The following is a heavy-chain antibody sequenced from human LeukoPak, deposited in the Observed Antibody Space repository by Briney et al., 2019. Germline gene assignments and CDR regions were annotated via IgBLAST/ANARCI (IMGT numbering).Heavy chain of an antibody. Sequence: PGWALRLSCVASGFSLSDYEMNWVRQAPGKGLEWVSYIGGTGTTRYYADSVKGRFTISRDNAKNSLYLEMSSLRAEDTAVYYCARGGYTRLNDWGQGILVIVSS. V-gene: IGHV3-48*03. CDR1: GFSLSDYE. J-gene: IGHJ4*02. D-gene: IGHD5-24*01. CDR3: ARGGYTRLND. CDR2: IGGTGTTR.